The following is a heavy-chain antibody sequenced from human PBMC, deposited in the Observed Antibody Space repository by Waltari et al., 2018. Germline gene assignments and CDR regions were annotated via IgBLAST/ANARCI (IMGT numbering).Heavy chain of an antibody. CDR1: GFTFTGHW. CDR2: IKPDGSET. Sequence: EVQLVESGGDLVQPGGSLRLSCTASGFTFTGHWMTWVRQAPGKGLEWVANIKPDGSETYYVDSVKGRFTISRDNAKNSLYLQMNSLRSEDTAVYYCARDRDGCLYWGQGTLVTVSS. J-gene: IGHJ4*02. CDR3: ARDRDGCLY. V-gene: IGHV3-7*01.